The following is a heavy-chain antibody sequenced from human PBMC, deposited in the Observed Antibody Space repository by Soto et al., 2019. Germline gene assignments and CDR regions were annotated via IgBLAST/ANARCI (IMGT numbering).Heavy chain of an antibody. V-gene: IGHV1-2*02. CDR2: INPNSGGT. CDR3: AKIFGVVDGMDV. J-gene: IGHJ6*02. Sequence: ASVKVSCKASGYTFTGYYMHWVRQAPGQGLEWMGWINPNSGGTNYAQKFQGRVTMTRDTSISTAYMELSRLRSDDTAVYYCAKIFGVVDGMDVWGQGTTVTVSS. CDR1: GYTFTGYY. D-gene: IGHD3-3*01.